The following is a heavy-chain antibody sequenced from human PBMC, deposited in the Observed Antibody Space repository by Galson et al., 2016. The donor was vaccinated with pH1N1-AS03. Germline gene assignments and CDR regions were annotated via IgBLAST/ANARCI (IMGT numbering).Heavy chain of an antibody. V-gene: IGHV3-21*04. Sequence: SLRLSCAGSGFTFSSHSMNWVRQAPGKGLEWVSSISGNSGFINYADSVRGRFTISRDNAKNSLYLQVSSLRAEDTAVYYCARARGGEDAWSQDVWGQGTTVTVSS. D-gene: IGHD2-21*01. CDR1: GFTFSSHS. J-gene: IGHJ6*02. CDR2: ISGNSGFI. CDR3: ARARGGEDAWSQDV.